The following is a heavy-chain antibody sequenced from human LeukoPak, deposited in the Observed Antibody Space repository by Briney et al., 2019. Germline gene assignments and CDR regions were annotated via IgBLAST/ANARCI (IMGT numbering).Heavy chain of an antibody. J-gene: IGHJ4*02. V-gene: IGHV3-7*01. D-gene: IGHD3-22*01. Sequence: GGSLRLSCAASGFTFSSYWMSWVRQAPGKGLEWVANIKQDGSEKYYVDSVKGRFTISRDNAKNSLYLQMNSLRAEDTAVYYCARDFREYDSSGYADHFDYWGQGTLVTVSS. CDR2: IKQDGSEK. CDR1: GFTFSSYW. CDR3: ARDFREYDSSGYADHFDY.